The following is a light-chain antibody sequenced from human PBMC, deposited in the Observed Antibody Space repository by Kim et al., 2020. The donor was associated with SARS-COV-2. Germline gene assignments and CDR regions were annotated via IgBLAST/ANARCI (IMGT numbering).Light chain of an antibody. J-gene: IGKJ1*01. Sequence: EIVMTQSPATLSVSPGERATLSCRASQSVSSNLAWYQQRPGQAPRLLIYGASTRATRIPARFSGSGSGTEFTLTISSLQSADFAVYYCQQYDDWPPWTFGQGTKVEIK. V-gene: IGKV3-15*01. CDR2: GAS. CDR3: QQYDDWPPWT. CDR1: QSVSSN.